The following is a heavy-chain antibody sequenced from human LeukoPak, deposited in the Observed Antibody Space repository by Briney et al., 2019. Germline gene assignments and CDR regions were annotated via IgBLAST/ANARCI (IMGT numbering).Heavy chain of an antibody. CDR2: IYSGGST. D-gene: IGHD2-15*01. J-gene: IGHJ3*02. CDR3: ARDCSGGSCGDAFDI. V-gene: IGHV3-53*01. CDR1: GFTVSSNY. Sequence: GGSLRLSCAASGFTVSSNYMSWVRQAPGKGLEWVSVIYSGGSTYYADSAKGRFTISRDNSKNTLYLQMNSLRAEDTAVYYCARDCSGGSCGDAFDIWGQGTMVTVSS.